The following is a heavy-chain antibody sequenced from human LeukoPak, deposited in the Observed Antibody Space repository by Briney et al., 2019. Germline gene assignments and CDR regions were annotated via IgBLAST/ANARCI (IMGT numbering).Heavy chain of an antibody. D-gene: IGHD5-12*01. Sequence: ASVKVSCKASGYTFTGYYMHWVRQAPGQGLEWMGWINPNSGGTNYAQKFQGRVTMTRDTSISTAYMELSRLRSDDTAVYYCARVRGYSENPQGAWGQGTLVTVSS. V-gene: IGHV1-2*02. J-gene: IGHJ5*02. CDR3: ARVRGYSENPQGA. CDR2: INPNSGGT. CDR1: GYTFTGYY.